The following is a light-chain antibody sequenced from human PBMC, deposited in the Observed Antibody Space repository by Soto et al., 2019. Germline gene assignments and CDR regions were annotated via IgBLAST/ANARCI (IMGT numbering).Light chain of an antibody. J-gene: IGKJ4*01. Sequence: EIAMSQSPATLSVAPGETPTRSGRESQSVSSNLAWQQQQPGQTPILLIYVASTRATGIPARFSGSGSGTEFTLTISSLQSEDFAVYCCQQYNVSPLTFGGGTKVEIK. CDR3: QQYNVSPLT. CDR1: QSVSSN. CDR2: VAS. V-gene: IGKV3-15*01.